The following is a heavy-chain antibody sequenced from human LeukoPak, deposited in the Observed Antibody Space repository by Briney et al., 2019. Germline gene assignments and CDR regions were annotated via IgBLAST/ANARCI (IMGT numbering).Heavy chain of an antibody. CDR3: AKDAGYSSGWCSY. J-gene: IGHJ4*02. CDR1: GFTFSSYA. V-gene: IGHV3-23*01. CDR2: ISGSGGST. Sequence: RGSLRLSCAASGFTFSSYAMSWVRQAPGKGLEWVSAISGSGGSTSYADSVKGRFTISRDNSKNTLYLQMNSLRAEDTAVYYCAKDAGYSSGWCSYWGQGTLVTVSS. D-gene: IGHD6-19*01.